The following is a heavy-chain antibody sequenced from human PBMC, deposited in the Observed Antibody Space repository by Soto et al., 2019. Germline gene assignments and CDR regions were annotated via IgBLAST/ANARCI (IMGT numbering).Heavy chain of an antibody. CDR1: GFTFSSYW. Sequence: PGGSLRLSCAASGFTFSSYWMSWVRQAPGKGLEWVANIKQDGSEKYYVDSVKGRFTISRDNAKNSLYLQISRLRAEDTAVYYCARDRAKYCSGGSCYLLFNNVWGQGSTVTVSS. D-gene: IGHD2-15*01. CDR3: ARDRAKYCSGGSCYLLFNNV. CDR2: IKQDGSEK. V-gene: IGHV3-7*01. J-gene: IGHJ6*02.